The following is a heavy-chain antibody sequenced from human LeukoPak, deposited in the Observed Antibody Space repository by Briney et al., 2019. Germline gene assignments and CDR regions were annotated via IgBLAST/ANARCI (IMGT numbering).Heavy chain of an antibody. CDR1: GITFSSYG. CDR3: AKDSPVNYDILTGYSDY. CDR2: IRYDGSYK. Sequence: GGSLRLSCTASGITFSSYGMHWVRQAPGKGLGWVAFIRYDGSYKYYADSVKGRFTISRDNSKNTLYLQMNSLRADDTAVYYCAKDSPVNYDILTGYSDYWGQGTLVT. J-gene: IGHJ4*02. D-gene: IGHD3-9*01. V-gene: IGHV3-30*02.